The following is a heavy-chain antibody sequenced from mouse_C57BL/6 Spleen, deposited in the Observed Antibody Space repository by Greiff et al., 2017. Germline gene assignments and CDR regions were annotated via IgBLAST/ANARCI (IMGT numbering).Heavy chain of an antibody. V-gene: IGHV1-18*01. CDR1: GYTFTDYN. J-gene: IGHJ4*01. CDR2: INPNNGGT. Sequence: EVKLMESGPELVKPGASVKIPCKASGYTFTDYNMDWVKQSHGKSLEWIGDINPNNGGTIYNQKFKGKATLTVDKSSSTAYMELRSLTSEDTAVYYCARENDAMDYWGQGTSVTVSS. CDR3: ARENDAMDY.